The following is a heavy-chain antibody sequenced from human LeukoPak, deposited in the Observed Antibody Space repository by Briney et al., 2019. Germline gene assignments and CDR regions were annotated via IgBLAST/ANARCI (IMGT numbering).Heavy chain of an antibody. J-gene: IGHJ4*02. Sequence: GGSLRLSCAASGFTFSSYAMSWVRQAPGKGLEWVSAISGSGGSTYYADSVKGRFTISRDNAKNSLYLQMNSLRAEDTALYYCARGGYSSGWYASPHFDYWGQGTLVTVSS. CDR1: GFTFSSYA. V-gene: IGHV3-23*01. CDR2: ISGSGGST. CDR3: ARGGYSSGWYASPHFDY. D-gene: IGHD6-19*01.